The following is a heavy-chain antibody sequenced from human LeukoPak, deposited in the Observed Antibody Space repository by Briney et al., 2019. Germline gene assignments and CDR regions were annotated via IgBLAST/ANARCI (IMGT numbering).Heavy chain of an antibody. CDR2: IYYSGST. CDR1: GSSIRSHYC. D-gene: IGHD4-23*01. J-gene: IGHJ4*02. V-gene: IGHV4-28*03. Sequence: SETLSLTCSVSGSSIRSHYCWGWIRQPPGKGLEWIGYIYYSGSTYYNPSLKSRVTISVDTSKNQFSLKLSSVTAADTAVYYCARGIRWLDYWGQGTLVTVSS. CDR3: ARGIRWLDY.